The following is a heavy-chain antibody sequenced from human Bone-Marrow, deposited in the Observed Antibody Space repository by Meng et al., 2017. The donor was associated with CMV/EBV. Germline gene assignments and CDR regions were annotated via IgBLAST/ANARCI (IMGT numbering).Heavy chain of an antibody. CDR3: ARIRRPRIEVGDWVY. D-gene: IGHD2-21*01. Sequence: GGSLRLSCKGSGYTFTSYWIGWVRQMPGKGLEWMGITYPGDSDTRYSTSVQGQVTISADKSISTAYLQWSSLTASDTAMYYGARIRRPRIEVGDWVYWGQGTLVTVSS. J-gene: IGHJ4*02. V-gene: IGHV5-51*01. CDR2: TYPGDSDT. CDR1: GYTFTSYW.